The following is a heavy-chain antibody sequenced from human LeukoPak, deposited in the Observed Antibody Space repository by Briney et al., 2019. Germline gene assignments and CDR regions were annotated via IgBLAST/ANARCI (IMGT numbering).Heavy chain of an antibody. Sequence: TSSETLSLTCTVSGGSMSSSSYYWGWLRQPPGKGLEWIGSIYHSGSTYYNPSLKSRVTISVDTSKNQFSLKLSSVTAADTAVYYCASSWYPLVSYFDYWGQGTLVTVSS. CDR1: GGSMSSSSYY. V-gene: IGHV4-39*07. CDR2: IYHSGST. CDR3: ASSWYPLVSYFDY. J-gene: IGHJ4*02. D-gene: IGHD6-13*01.